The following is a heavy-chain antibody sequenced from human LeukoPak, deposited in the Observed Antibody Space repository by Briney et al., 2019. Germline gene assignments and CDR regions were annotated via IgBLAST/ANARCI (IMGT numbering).Heavy chain of an antibody. J-gene: IGHJ6*03. CDR2: INHSGST. CDR1: GGSFSGYY. CDR3: ARVGGYDSYYYYYMDV. D-gene: IGHD5-12*01. V-gene: IGHV4-34*01. Sequence: PSETLSLTCTVYGGSFSGYYWSWIRQPPGKGLEWIGEINHSGSTNYNPSLKSRVTISVDTSKNQFSLKLSSVTAADTAVYYCARVGGYDSYYYYYMDVWGKGTTVTVSS.